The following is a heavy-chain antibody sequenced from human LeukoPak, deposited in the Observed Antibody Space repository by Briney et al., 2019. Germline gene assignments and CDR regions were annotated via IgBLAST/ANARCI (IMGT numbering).Heavy chain of an antibody. J-gene: IGHJ4*02. CDR2: INHSGST. CDR3: ARDPKRWLQSDY. V-gene: IGHV4-34*01. D-gene: IGHD5-24*01. Sequence: SETLSLTCAVYGGSFSGYYWSWIRQPPGKGLEWIGEINHSGSTNYNPSLKSRVTISVDTSKNQFSLKLSSVTAADTAVYYCARDPKRWLQSDYWGQGTLVTVSS. CDR1: GGSFSGYY.